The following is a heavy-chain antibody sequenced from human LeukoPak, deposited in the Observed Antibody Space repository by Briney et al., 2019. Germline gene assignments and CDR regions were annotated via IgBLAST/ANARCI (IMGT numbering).Heavy chain of an antibody. J-gene: IGHJ4*02. V-gene: IGHV7-4-1*02. D-gene: IGHD6-19*01. CDR3: ATDLKKGDSGCFDY. Sequence: ASVKVSCKASGYTFTSSALNWVRQAPGPGLEWMGWINTNTGNPTYAQGFTGRFVFSLDTSVSTAYLQISSLKAEDTAVYYCATDLKKGDSGCFDYWGQGTLVTVSS. CDR2: INTNTGNP. CDR1: GYTFTSSA.